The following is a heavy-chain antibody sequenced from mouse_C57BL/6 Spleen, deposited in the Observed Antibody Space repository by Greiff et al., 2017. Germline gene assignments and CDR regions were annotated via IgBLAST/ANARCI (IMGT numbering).Heavy chain of an antibody. CDR1: GYTFTSYW. CDR3: ARMGYSNFYAMDY. Sequence: VQLQQPGAELVRPGSSVKLSCKASGYTFTSYWMHWVKPRPIQGLEWIGNIDPSDSETHYNQKFKDKATLTVDKSSSTAYMQLSSLTSEDSAVYYCARMGYSNFYAMDYWGQGTSVTVSS. J-gene: IGHJ4*01. CDR2: IDPSDSET. V-gene: IGHV1-52*01. D-gene: IGHD2-5*01.